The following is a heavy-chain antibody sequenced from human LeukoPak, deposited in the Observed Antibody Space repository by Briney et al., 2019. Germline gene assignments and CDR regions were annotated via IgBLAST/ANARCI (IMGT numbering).Heavy chain of an antibody. V-gene: IGHV3-21*01. CDR3: ARDRNWNYDY. D-gene: IGHD1-7*01. CDR1: GFTFSDYT. CDR2: IGGSGDSI. J-gene: IGHJ4*02. Sequence: PGGSLRLSCAASGFTFSDYTMDWVRQAPGKGLEWVSSIGGSGDSIYYADSVKGRLTISRDNAKNSLDLQMNSLRAEDTAVYYCARDRNWNYDYWGQGTLVTVSS.